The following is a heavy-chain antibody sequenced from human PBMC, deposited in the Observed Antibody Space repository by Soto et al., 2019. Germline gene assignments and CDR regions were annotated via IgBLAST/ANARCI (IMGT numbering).Heavy chain of an antibody. CDR2: IYYSGTT. D-gene: IGHD2-8*01. CDR3: ARANGYGEY. Sequence: QVQLQESGPGLVKPSETLSLTCTVSGGSINNHYWSWIRQPPGKGLEWIEYIYYSGTTNYNPSLKGRVTISVDTSTNQFSLNLTSLTAADTGTYYGARANGYGEYWGQGTLVTVSS. J-gene: IGHJ4*02. V-gene: IGHV4-59*11. CDR1: GGSINNHY.